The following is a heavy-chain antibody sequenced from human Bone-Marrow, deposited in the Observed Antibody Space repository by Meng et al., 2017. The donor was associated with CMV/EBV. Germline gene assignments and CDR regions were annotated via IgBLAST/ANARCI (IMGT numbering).Heavy chain of an antibody. V-gene: IGHV3-30*03. J-gene: IGHJ4*02. Sequence: LSLTCTVSGGSISSSSYYWGWIRQPPGKGLEWVAVISYDGSNKYYADSVKGRFTISRDNSKNTLYLQMNSLRAEDTAVYYCARDESDLVPRLFHFDYWGQGTLVTVSS. CDR2: ISYDGSNK. CDR1: GGSISSSS. D-gene: IGHD3-22*01. CDR3: ARDESDLVPRLFHFDY.